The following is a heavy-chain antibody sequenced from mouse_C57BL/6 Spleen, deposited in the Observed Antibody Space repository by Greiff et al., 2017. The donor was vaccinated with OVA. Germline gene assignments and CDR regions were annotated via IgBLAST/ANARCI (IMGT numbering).Heavy chain of an antibody. V-gene: IGHV1-55*01. Sequence: QVQLQQPGAELVKPGASVKMSCKASGYTFTSYWITWVKQRPGQGLEWIGDIYPGSGSTNYNEKFKSKATLTVDTSSSTAYMQLSSLTSEDAAGYYCARKDSYYAMDYWGQGTSVTVSS. CDR1: GYTFTSYW. CDR3: ARKDSYYAMDY. CDR2: IYPGSGST. J-gene: IGHJ4*01.